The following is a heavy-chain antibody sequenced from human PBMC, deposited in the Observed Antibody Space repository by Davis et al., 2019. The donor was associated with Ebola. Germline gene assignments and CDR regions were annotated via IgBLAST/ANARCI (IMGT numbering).Heavy chain of an antibody. CDR1: GFTFSGYS. Sequence: GESLKISCAASGFTFSGYSMNWVRQAPGKGLEWVSSISSSSSYIYYADSVKGRFTISRDNAKNSLYLQMNSLRAEDTAVYYCARRGGSGYDGYWGQGTLVTVSS. CDR3: ARRGGSGYDGY. V-gene: IGHV3-21*01. D-gene: IGHD5-12*01. CDR2: ISSSSSYI. J-gene: IGHJ4*02.